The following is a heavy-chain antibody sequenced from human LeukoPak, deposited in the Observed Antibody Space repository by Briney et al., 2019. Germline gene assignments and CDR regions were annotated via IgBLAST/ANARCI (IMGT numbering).Heavy chain of an antibody. D-gene: IGHD4-11*01. CDR2: IKQGGSET. Sequence: GGSLRLSCAASGFTFSSYWMSWVRQAPGKGLEWVANIKQGGSETYYADSVKGRFTISRDNSKNSLYLQMNSLRAEDTAVYYCAKDEDSNYVPLPDYWGQGTLVTVSS. CDR1: GFTFSSYW. J-gene: IGHJ4*02. CDR3: AKDEDSNYVPLPDY. V-gene: IGHV3-7*03.